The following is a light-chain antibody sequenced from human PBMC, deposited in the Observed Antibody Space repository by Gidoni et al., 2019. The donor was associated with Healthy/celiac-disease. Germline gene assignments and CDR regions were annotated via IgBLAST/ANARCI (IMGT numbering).Light chain of an antibody. J-gene: IGLJ1*01. CDR1: SSNIGAGYD. CDR2: GNS. Sequence: QSVLTHPPSVSCAPGQLVTISCTWSSSNIGAGYDVHWYQQLPGTAPKLLIYGNSNRHSGVTERFSGSKSGTSASLAITGLQAEDEDDYYCQSYDSSLSGSYVFGTGTKVTVL. CDR3: QSYDSSLSGSYV. V-gene: IGLV1-40*01.